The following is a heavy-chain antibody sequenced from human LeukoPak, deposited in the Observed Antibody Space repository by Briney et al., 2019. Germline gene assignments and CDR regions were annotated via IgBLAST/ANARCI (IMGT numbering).Heavy chain of an antibody. J-gene: IGHJ6*02. V-gene: IGHV3-66*01. CDR2: ISTGLST. D-gene: IGHD2-15*01. CDR3: ARDFIVGRGEAPGRRSTLYTGLGV. Sequence: GGSLRLSCVASGFSVSDSYMAWVRQAPGKGLEWLSVISTGLSTFYADSVSVRFTISRDNSLNVVYLQMNNLRAGDTGVYYCARDFIVGRGEAPGRRSTLYTGLGVWGQGTTVIVS. CDR1: GFSVSDSY.